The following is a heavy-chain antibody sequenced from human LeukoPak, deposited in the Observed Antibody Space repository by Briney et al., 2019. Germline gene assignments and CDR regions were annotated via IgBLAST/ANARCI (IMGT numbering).Heavy chain of an antibody. J-gene: IGHJ4*02. CDR2: ISGSDSST. D-gene: IGHD6-19*01. Sequence: GGSLRLSCAASGFTFTSYAMSWVRQAPGKGLEWVSGISGSDSSTYYADSVKGRFTISRDNSKNTLYLQMNSLRAEDTAVYYCASPGTYSSGGYDYWGQGTLVTVSS. V-gene: IGHV3-23*01. CDR1: GFTFTSYA. CDR3: ASPGTYSSGGYDY.